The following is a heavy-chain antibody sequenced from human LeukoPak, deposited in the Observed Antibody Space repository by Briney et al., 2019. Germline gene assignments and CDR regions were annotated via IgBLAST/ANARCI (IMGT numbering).Heavy chain of an antibody. V-gene: IGHV5-51*01. J-gene: IGHJ3*02. Sequence: GESLKISCKGSGYSFTTYSIAWVRQMPGKGLEWMGIINPGDSDTRYSPSFQGQVTISAEKSINTAYLQWSSLKASDTAMYYCARGSYYDRRDGAFDIWGQGTMVTVSS. CDR1: GYSFTTYS. CDR2: INPGDSDT. CDR3: ARGSYYDRRDGAFDI. D-gene: IGHD3-22*01.